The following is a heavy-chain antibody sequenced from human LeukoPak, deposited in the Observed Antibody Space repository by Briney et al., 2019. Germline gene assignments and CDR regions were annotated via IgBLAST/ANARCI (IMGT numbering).Heavy chain of an antibody. CDR3: AKLPYGSGSSTNFDY. V-gene: IGHV1-2*06. Sequence: ASVKVSCKASGYTFTGYYMHWARQAPGQGLEWMGRINPNSGGTNYAQKFQGRVTMTRDTSISAAYMELSRLRSDDTAVYYCAKLPYGSGSSTNFDYWGQGTLVTVSS. D-gene: IGHD3-10*01. CDR1: GYTFTGYY. CDR2: INPNSGGT. J-gene: IGHJ4*02.